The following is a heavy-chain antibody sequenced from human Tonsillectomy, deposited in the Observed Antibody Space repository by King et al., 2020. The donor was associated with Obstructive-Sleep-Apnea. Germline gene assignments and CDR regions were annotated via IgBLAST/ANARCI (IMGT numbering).Heavy chain of an antibody. CDR2: ITSSSGYI. J-gene: IGHJ4*02. CDR1: GFTFSSYS. Sequence: QLVQSGGGLVKPGGSLRLSCAASGFTFSSYSMHWVRQAPGKGLEWGSSITSSSGYIYYADSVRGRFTIIRDNAKNSLYLQMSSLRAEDTAVYYCGSGPPDFWSAFQWEDYWGQGTLVTVSS. V-gene: IGHV3-21*01. D-gene: IGHD3-3*01. CDR3: GSGPPDFWSAFQWEDY.